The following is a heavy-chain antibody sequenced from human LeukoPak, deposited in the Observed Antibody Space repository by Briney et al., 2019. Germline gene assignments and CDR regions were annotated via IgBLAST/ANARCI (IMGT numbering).Heavy chain of an antibody. V-gene: IGHV4-4*07. CDR1: GGSISSYY. Sequence: PSETLSLTCTVSGGSISSYYWSWIRQPAGKGLEWIGRIYTSGSTNYNPSLKSRVTMSVDTSKNQFSLKLSSVTAADTAVYYCARGKAGYCSSTSCHLYYYYYVDVWGKGTTVTVSS. CDR2: IYTSGST. J-gene: IGHJ6*03. D-gene: IGHD2-2*01. CDR3: ARGKAGYCSSTSCHLYYYYYVDV.